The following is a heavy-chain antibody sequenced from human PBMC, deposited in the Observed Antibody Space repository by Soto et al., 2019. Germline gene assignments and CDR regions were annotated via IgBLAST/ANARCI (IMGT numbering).Heavy chain of an antibody. Sequence: GGSLRLSCAASGFTFSSYGMHWVRQAPGKGLEWVAVIWYDGSNKYYADSVKGRFTISRDNSKNTLYLQMNSLRAEDTAVYYCARDLVTAMACADLVYWGQGPLVTVSS. CDR3: ARDLVTAMACADLVY. CDR1: GFTFSSYG. CDR2: IWYDGSNK. V-gene: IGHV3-33*01. D-gene: IGHD5-18*01. J-gene: IGHJ4*02.